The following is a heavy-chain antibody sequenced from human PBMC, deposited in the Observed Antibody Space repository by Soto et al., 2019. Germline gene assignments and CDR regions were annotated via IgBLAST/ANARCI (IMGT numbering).Heavy chain of an antibody. CDR2: ISGSGGST. V-gene: IGHV3-23*01. Sequence: GGSLRLSCAASGFTFSSYAMSWVRQAPGKGLEWVSAISGSGGSTYYADSVKGRFTISRDNSKNTLYLQMNSLRAEDTAVYYCANLLQVITFYGMDVWGQGTTVTVSS. D-gene: IGHD3-16*01. CDR1: GFTFSSYA. J-gene: IGHJ6*02. CDR3: ANLLQVITFYGMDV.